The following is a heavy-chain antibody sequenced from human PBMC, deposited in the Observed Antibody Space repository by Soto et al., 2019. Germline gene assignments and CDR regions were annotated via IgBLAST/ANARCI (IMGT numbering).Heavy chain of an antibody. J-gene: IGHJ6*02. CDR1: GYLFSNYA. Sequence: QVQLVQSGAEEKKPGASVKVSCKASGYLFSNYAMHWVRQAPGQGLEWMGWINAGNGNSKYSQKFQGRVTITRDTSANTAYMELDSLRSEDTAVYYCATSTYCSSSTCYQWYGMDVWGQGTTVTVSS. CDR3: ATSTYCSSSTCYQWYGMDV. V-gene: IGHV1-3*05. D-gene: IGHD2-2*01. CDR2: INAGNGNS.